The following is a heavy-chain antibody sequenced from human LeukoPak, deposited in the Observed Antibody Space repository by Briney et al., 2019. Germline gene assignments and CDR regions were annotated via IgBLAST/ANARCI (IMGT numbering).Heavy chain of an antibody. V-gene: IGHV3-23*01. CDR2: ISGSGGST. CDR3: AKLGLDCSSTSCFPEDY. J-gene: IGHJ4*02. D-gene: IGHD2-2*01. CDR1: GFTLSSYA. Sequence: GGSLRLSCAASGFTLSSYAMSWVRQAPGKGLEWVSAISGSGGSTYCADSVKGRFTISRDNSKNTLYLQMNSLRAEDTAVYYCAKLGLDCSSTSCFPEDYWGQGTLVTVSS.